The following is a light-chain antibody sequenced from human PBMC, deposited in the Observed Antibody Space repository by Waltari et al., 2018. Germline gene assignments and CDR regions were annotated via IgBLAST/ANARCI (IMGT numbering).Light chain of an antibody. J-gene: IGKJ2*01. CDR2: DAS. Sequence: EIVLTQSPATLSLSPGERAILSCRASQSVSSYLAWYQQKPGQAPRLLIYDASNRATGIPARFSGSGSGTEFTLTISSLEPEDFAVYYCQQRSNWVYTFGQGTKLEIK. CDR3: QQRSNWVYT. CDR1: QSVSSY. V-gene: IGKV3-11*01.